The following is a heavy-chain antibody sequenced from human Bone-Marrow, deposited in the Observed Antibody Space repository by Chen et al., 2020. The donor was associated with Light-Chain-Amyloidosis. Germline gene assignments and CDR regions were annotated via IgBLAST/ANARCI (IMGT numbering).Heavy chain of an antibody. CDR3: VRDGQLGARDAFDI. CDR2: IDATTTHI. D-gene: IGHD3-16*01. V-gene: IGHV3-21*01. Sequence: EVQLVESGGGLVKPGGSLRLSCAASGFTFGGDTMHWVRQAPGKGLECVSLIDATTTHIYYTDSVKGRFTISRDNAKNALYLQMDSLTAEDTAVYYCVRDGQLGARDAFDIWGQGTMVTVS. CDR1: GFTFGGDT. J-gene: IGHJ3*02.